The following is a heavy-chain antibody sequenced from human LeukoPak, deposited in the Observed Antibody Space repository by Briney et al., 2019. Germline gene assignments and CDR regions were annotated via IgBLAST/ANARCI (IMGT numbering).Heavy chain of an antibody. CDR2: INHSGST. J-gene: IGHJ3*02. CDR1: GGSFSGYY. V-gene: IGHV4-34*01. Sequence: SETLSLTCAVYGGSFSGYYWSWVRQPPGKGLEWIGEINHSGSTNYNPSLKSRVTISVGTSKNQFSPKLSSVTAADTAVYYCARGSSSGWYRDAFDIWGQGTMVTVSS. D-gene: IGHD6-19*01. CDR3: ARGSSSGWYRDAFDI.